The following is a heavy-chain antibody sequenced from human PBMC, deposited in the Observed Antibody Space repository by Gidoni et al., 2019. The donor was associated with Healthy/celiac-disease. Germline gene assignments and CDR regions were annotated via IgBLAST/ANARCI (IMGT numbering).Heavy chain of an antibody. CDR3: AKDQTVVTTTYGMDV. CDR1: GFTFDDYA. Sequence: EVQLVESGGGLVQPGRSLRLSCAAPGFTFDDYAMHWVRQAPGKGLEWVSGISWNSGSIGYADSVKGRFTISRDNAKNSLYLQMNSLRAEDTALYYCAKDQTVVTTTYGMDVWGQGTTVTVSS. J-gene: IGHJ6*02. CDR2: ISWNSGSI. V-gene: IGHV3-9*01. D-gene: IGHD2-15*01.